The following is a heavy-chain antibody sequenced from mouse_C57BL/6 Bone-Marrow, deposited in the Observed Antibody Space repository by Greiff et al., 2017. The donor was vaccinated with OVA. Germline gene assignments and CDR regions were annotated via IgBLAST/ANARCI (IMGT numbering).Heavy chain of an antibody. CDR2: ILPGSGNT. V-gene: IGHV1-84*01. J-gene: IGHJ2*01. CDR1: GYTFTDYY. D-gene: IGHD4-1*01. CDR3: TREDWDYVDE. Sequence: QVQLQQSGPELVKPGASVKISCKASGYTFTDYYIYWVKQRPGQGLEWIGWILPGSGNTKYNEKFKGKATLTVDTSSRTAYMQLSSLTSEDSAVYFWTREDWDYVDEWGQGTTLTDSS.